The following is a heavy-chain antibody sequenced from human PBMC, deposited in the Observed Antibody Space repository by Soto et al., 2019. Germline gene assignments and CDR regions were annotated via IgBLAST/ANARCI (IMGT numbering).Heavy chain of an antibody. Sequence: GESLKISCKGSGYSFTSYWIGWVRQMPGKGLEWMGIIYPGDSDTRYSPSFQGQVTISADKSISTAYLQWSSLKASDTAMYYCARRGSGYYGSGSYYNSQRSRGGYYMDVWGKGTTVTVSS. J-gene: IGHJ6*03. CDR3: ARRGSGYYGSGSYYNSQRSRGGYYMDV. D-gene: IGHD3-10*01. V-gene: IGHV5-51*01. CDR2: IYPGDSDT. CDR1: GYSFTSYW.